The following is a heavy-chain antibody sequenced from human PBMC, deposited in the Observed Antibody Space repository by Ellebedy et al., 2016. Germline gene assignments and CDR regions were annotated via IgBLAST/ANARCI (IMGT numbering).Heavy chain of an antibody. D-gene: IGHD1-1*01. CDR3: TTVYRYNDDSD. V-gene: IGHV3-15*01. Sequence: AGSLRLSCAASGFSFSNAWMNWVRQAPGKGLEWVGRIKSKTDGEAADYAAPVEGRFTISRDDSKNTLYLQMNSLKTEDTAVYFCTTVYRYNDDSDWGQGTLVTVSS. CDR1: GFSFSNAW. J-gene: IGHJ4*02. CDR2: IKSKTDGEAA.